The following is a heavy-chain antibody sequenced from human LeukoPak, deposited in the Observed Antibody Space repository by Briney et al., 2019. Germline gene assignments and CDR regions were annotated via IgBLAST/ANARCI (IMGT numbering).Heavy chain of an antibody. CDR1: GYTFTSYG. V-gene: IGHV1-18*01. J-gene: IGHJ6*02. D-gene: IGHD1-26*01. CDR2: ISAYNGNT. CDR3: ARSTSHYPPRYYYYGMDV. Sequence: GASVKVSCKASGYTFTSYGISWVRQAPGQGLEWMGRISAYNGNTNYAQKLQGRVTMTTDTSTSTAYMELRSLRSDDTAVYYCARSTSHYPPRYYYYGMDVWGQGTTVTVSS.